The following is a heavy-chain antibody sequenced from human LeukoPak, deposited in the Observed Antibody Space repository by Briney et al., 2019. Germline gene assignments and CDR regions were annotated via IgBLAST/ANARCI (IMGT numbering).Heavy chain of an antibody. CDR1: GFTFSDYW. CDR3: KSGGAAPGSFDN. D-gene: IGHD1-1*01. V-gene: IGHV3-7*01. CDR2: IKYDGDEE. J-gene: IGHJ4*02. Sequence: GGSLRLSCAASGFTFSDYWMSWMRQAPGKGLEWVANIKYDGDEEYYVDSVKGRFTIFRDNAKNSVYLQLNSLRVEDTAVYYCKSGGAAPGSFDNWGQGTLVTVSP.